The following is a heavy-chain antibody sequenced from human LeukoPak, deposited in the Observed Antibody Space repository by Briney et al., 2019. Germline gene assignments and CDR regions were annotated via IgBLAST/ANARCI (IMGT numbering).Heavy chain of an antibody. D-gene: IGHD4-23*01. V-gene: IGHV4-31*03. CDR3: VRDRGDYSGDPGYFDF. Sequence: SETLSLTCTVSGVSISSGNYYWTWIRQRPGKGLEWLGCLSSIGSTYYNPSLKSRLSISVGTSKNQFSLSLTPVTAADTALYYCVRDRGDYSGDPGYFDFWGQGIQVTASS. CDR2: LSSIGST. J-gene: IGHJ4*02. CDR1: GVSISSGNYY.